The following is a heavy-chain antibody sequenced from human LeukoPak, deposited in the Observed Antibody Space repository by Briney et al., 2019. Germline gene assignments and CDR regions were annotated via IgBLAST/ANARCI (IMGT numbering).Heavy chain of an antibody. V-gene: IGHV3-13*05. D-gene: IGHD2-8*02. Sequence: PGGSLRLSCAASGFTFSSYDMHWVRQATGKGLEWVSAIGTAGDPYYPGSVKGRFTISRENAKNTLDMQMNSLRAEDTAVYYCARGYCTGNNCRPYYYYGMDVWGQGTTVTVSS. J-gene: IGHJ6*02. CDR1: GFTFSSYD. CDR3: ARGYCTGNNCRPYYYYGMDV. CDR2: IGTAGDP.